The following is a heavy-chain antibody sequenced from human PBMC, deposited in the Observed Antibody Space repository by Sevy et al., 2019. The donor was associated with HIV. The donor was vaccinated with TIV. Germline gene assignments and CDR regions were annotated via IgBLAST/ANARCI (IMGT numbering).Heavy chain of an antibody. J-gene: IGHJ4*02. D-gene: IGHD3-22*01. CDR3: ARGYSGDSSGYYYDFDY. Sequence: ASVKVSYKASGYTFTSYDINWVRQATGQGLEWMGWMNPNSGNTGYAQKFQGRVTMTRNTSISTAYMELSSLRSEDTAVYYCARGYSGDSSGYYYDFDYWGQGTLVTVSS. CDR2: MNPNSGNT. V-gene: IGHV1-8*01. CDR1: GYTFTSYD.